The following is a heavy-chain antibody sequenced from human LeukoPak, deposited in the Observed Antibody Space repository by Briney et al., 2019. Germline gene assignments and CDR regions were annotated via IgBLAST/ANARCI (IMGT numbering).Heavy chain of an antibody. V-gene: IGHV3-23*01. CDR3: AKAPFPVHTFDY. CDR1: GFTFSSYA. CDR2: ISGSGGST. Sequence: PGGSLRLSCAASGFTFSSYAMSWVRQAPGKGLEWVSAISGSGGSTYYADSVKGRFTISRDNSKNTLFLQMNSLRAEDTAVYYCAKAPFPVHTFDYWGQGTLVTVSS. D-gene: IGHD2-21*01. J-gene: IGHJ4*02.